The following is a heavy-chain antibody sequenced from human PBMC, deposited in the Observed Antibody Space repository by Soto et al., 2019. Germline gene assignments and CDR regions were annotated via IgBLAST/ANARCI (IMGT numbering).Heavy chain of an antibody. Sequence: EVRLVESGGGLVKPGGSLRLSCAASGFTFGSYWMNWVRLIPGKGLEWVAYIKPDGSATYYVDSVKGRFTISRDNAKNSLYLQMNSLRVEDTSVYYCARAGYCGPGCYYYFDYWGQGTLVTVSS. CDR3: ARAGYCGPGCYYYFDY. J-gene: IGHJ4*02. D-gene: IGHD2-21*02. CDR2: IKPDGSAT. CDR1: GFTFGSYW. V-gene: IGHV3-7*01.